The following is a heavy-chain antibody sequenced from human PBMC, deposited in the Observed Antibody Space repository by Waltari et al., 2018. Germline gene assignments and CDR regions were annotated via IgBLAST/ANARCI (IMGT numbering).Heavy chain of an antibody. J-gene: IGHJ1*01. CDR1: GFTFSNYL. V-gene: IGHV3-74*01. CDR2: INIDGSST. Sequence: EVQLVESGGGLVQPGGSLRLSCAASGFTFSNYLMHWVGQAPGRGLMWVSRINIDGSSTDYADSVKGRFTISRDNAKNTLYLHMNSLRAEDTAVYYCASGDDWGRGTLVTVSS. D-gene: IGHD3-10*01. CDR3: ASGDD.